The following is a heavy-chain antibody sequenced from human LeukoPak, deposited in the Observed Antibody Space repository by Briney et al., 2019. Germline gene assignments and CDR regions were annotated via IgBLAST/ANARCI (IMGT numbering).Heavy chain of an antibody. Sequence: GGSLRLSCAASGFTFSSYAMSWVRQAPGKGLEWVSSISGSGNRTYYADSVKGRFTISRDNSKNTLFLQMNSLRAEDTAVYYCAKNLYCGGGSCYPSALGMDAWGQGTTVTVSS. CDR1: GFTFSSYA. V-gene: IGHV3-23*01. J-gene: IGHJ6*02. CDR3: AKNLYCGGGSCYPSALGMDA. D-gene: IGHD2-15*01. CDR2: ISGSGNRT.